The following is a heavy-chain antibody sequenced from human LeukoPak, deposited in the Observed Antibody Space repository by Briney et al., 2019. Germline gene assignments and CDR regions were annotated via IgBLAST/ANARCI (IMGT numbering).Heavy chain of an antibody. V-gene: IGHV1-69*05. CDR3: ARGNTAGLRRDAFDI. J-gene: IGHJ3*02. D-gene: IGHD5-18*01. Sequence: GGSLRLSCAASGFTFSSYAISWVRQAPGQGLEWMGGIIPIFGTANYAQKFQGRVTITTDESTSTAYMELSSLRSEDTAVYYCARGNTAGLRRDAFDIWGQGTMVTVSS. CDR1: GFTFSSYA. CDR2: IIPIFGTA.